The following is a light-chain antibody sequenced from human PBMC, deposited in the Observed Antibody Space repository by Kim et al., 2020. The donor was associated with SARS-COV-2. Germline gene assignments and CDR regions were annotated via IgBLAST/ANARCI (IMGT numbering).Light chain of an antibody. CDR3: QQYNDWPYT. Sequence: SVSPGERANLSCRASQSVNSNLAWYQQKYGQAPRLLIYGASTRATGIPARFGGSGSGSEFSLTISSLESEDFAVYYCQQYNDWPYTFGQGTKLEI. V-gene: IGKV3-15*01. J-gene: IGKJ2*01. CDR2: GAS. CDR1: QSVNSN.